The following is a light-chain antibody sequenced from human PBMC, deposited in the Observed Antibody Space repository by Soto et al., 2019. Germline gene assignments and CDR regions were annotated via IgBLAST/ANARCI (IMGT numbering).Light chain of an antibody. CDR3: GTWDSSLSAGV. J-gene: IGLJ1*01. Sequence: QSVLMQPPSVSATPGQTVTISCSGSNSNIGNNYVSWYQQLPGTAPKLLIYDNNKRPSEIPDRFSGSKSGPSATLGITGLQTGDEADYYCGTWDSSLSAGVFGTGTKLTVL. CDR2: DNN. CDR1: NSNIGNNY. V-gene: IGLV1-51*01.